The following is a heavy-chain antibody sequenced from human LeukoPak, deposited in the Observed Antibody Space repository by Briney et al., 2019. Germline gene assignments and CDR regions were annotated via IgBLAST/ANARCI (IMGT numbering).Heavy chain of an antibody. CDR1: GGSISSYY. CDR2: IYYSGST. J-gene: IGHJ5*02. CDR3: ARMWFSSSWDRQFDP. Sequence: SETLSLTCTVSGGSISSYYWSWIRQPPGKGLEWIGYIYYSGSTNYNPSLKSRVTISVDTSKNQFSLKLSSVTAADTAMYYCARMWFSSSWDRQFDPWGQGTLVTVSS. D-gene: IGHD6-13*01. V-gene: IGHV4-59*01.